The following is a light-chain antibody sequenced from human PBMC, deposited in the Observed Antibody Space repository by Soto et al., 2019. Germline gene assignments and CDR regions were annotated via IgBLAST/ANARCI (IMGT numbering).Light chain of an antibody. V-gene: IGLV1-40*01. CDR3: QSYDNSLSGSEV. J-gene: IGLJ1*01. CDR2: GNG. CDR1: SSNLGTNT. Sequence: QSVLTQPPSVSGTPGQRVTISCSGSSSNLGTNTVNWYQQLPGTAPKVLIYGNGNRPSGVPDRFSGSKSGTSASLAITGLQADDEADYYCQSYDNSLSGSEVFGTGTKLTVL.